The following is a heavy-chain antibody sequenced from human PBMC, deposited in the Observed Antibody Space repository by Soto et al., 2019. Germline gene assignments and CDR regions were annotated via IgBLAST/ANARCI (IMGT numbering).Heavy chain of an antibody. V-gene: IGHV3-23*01. Sequence: GGSLRLSCAASGFTFSSYAMSWVRQAPGKGLEWVSAISGSGGSTYYADSVKGRFTISRDNSKNTLYLQMNSLRAEDTAEYYCAKDVYGDYGDYVGYWGQGTLVTVSS. CDR3: AKDVYGDYGDYVGY. D-gene: IGHD4-17*01. J-gene: IGHJ4*02. CDR2: ISGSGGST. CDR1: GFTFSSYA.